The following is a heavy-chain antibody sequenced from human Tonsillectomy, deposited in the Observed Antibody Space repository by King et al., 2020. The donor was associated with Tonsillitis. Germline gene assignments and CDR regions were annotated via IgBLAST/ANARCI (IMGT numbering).Heavy chain of an antibody. J-gene: IGHJ3*02. CDR2: ISSSSSYT. D-gene: IGHD5-18*01. Sequence: VQLVESGGGLVKPGGSLRLSCAASGFTFSDYYMSWIRQAPGKGLEWVSDISSSSSYTNYADSVKGRFNISRDNAKNSLYLQMNSLRTEDTAVYYCAREGYSYDDAFDIWGQGTMVTVAS. V-gene: IGHV3-11*06. CDR3: AREGYSYDDAFDI. CDR1: GFTFSDYY.